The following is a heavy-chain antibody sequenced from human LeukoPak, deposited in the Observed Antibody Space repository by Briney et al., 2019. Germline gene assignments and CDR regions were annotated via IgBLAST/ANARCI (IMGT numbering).Heavy chain of an antibody. J-gene: IGHJ5*02. V-gene: IGHV4-38-2*02. Sequence: SETLSLTCTVSGYSISSGYYWGWIRQPPGKGLEWIGSIYHSGSTYYNPSLKSRVTISVDTSKNQFSLKLSSVTAADTAVYYCARVIADPEGNWFDPWGQGTLVTVSS. D-gene: IGHD6-13*01. CDR2: IYHSGST. CDR3: ARVIADPEGNWFDP. CDR1: GYSISSGYY.